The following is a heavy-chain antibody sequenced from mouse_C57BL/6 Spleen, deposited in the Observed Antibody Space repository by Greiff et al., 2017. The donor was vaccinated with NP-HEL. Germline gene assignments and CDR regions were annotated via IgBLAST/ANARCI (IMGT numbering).Heavy chain of an antibody. CDR1: GYTFTNYW. CDR3: AREGDYYGSSYDAMDY. Sequence: QVQLQQSGAELVRPGTSVKMSCKASGYTFTNYWIGWAKQRPGHGLEWIGDIYPGGGYTNYNEKFKGKATLTADKSSSTAYMQFSSLTSEDSAIYYCAREGDYYGSSYDAMDYWGQGTSVTVSS. CDR2: IYPGGGYT. V-gene: IGHV1-63*01. J-gene: IGHJ4*01. D-gene: IGHD1-1*01.